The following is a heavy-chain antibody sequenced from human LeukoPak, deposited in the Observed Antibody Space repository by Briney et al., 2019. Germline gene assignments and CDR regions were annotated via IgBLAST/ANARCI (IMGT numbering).Heavy chain of an antibody. J-gene: IGHJ5*02. Sequence: GGSLRLSCAASGFTFSRSWMSWVRQAPGKGLEWVANIDQDGSGKNYVNSVKGRFTISRDTAKNSLYLQMNSLRAEDTAVYYCARVQTGMTNWFDPWGQGTLVTVSS. CDR3: ARVQTGMTNWFDP. CDR1: GFTFSRSW. D-gene: IGHD1-1*01. V-gene: IGHV3-7*04. CDR2: IDQDGSGK.